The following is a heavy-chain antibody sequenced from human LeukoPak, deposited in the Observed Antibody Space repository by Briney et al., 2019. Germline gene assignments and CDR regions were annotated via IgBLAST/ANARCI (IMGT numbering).Heavy chain of an antibody. D-gene: IGHD3-10*01. CDR2: ISAYNGNT. CDR3: ARGRLRGVMDWFDP. Sequence: ASVKVSCKASGYTFTSYGISWLRQAPGQGLEWMGWISAYNGNTNYAQMLQGRVTMTTDTSTSTAYMELRSLRSDDTAVYYCARGRLRGVMDWFDPWGQGTLVTVSS. V-gene: IGHV1-18*01. CDR1: GYTFTSYG. J-gene: IGHJ5*02.